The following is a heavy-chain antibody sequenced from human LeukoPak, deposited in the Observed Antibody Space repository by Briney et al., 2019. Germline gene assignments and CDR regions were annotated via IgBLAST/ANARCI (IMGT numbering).Heavy chain of an antibody. CDR2: ISSSGTTT. CDR3: ARGLYALDV. V-gene: IGHV3-11*01. Sequence: GGSLRLSCAASGFTFSDYYMTWVRQAPGKGLEWVSYISSSGTTTYYSDSVKGRFTISRDNAKSSLYLDMDGLRADDTAVYYCARGLYALDVWGQGTTVTVSS. J-gene: IGHJ6*02. CDR1: GFTFSDYY.